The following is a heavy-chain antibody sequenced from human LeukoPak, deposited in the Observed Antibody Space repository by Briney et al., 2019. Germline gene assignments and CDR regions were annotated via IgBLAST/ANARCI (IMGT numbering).Heavy chain of an antibody. CDR1: GGSISSYY. Sequence: PSETLSLTCTVSGGSISSYYWSWVRQPPGKGLEWIGEIYHDGSTNSNPSLRSRVTISIDKSQNQFSLNLTSVTAADTAMYYCAKAKSGWPTNFEYWGQGTLVTVSS. V-gene: IGHV4-4*02. J-gene: IGHJ4*02. CDR2: IYHDGST. D-gene: IGHD6-19*01. CDR3: AKAKSGWPTNFEY.